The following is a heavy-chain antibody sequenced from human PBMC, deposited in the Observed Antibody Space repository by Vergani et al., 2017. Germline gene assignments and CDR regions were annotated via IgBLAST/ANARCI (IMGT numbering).Heavy chain of an antibody. CDR2: IHPADSDT. D-gene: IGHD3-22*01. V-gene: IGHV5-51*01. Sequence: EVQLVQSGAEVKKPGESLKISCQISRYSFTNYWIGWVRHMPGKGLEWMGIIHPADSDTRYSPSFQGQVTISVDKSISTAYLQRSSLRASDSAMYYCARLYGRDSSGSKYFDYWGQGTLVTVSA. CDR1: RYSFTNYW. J-gene: IGHJ4*02. CDR3: ARLYGRDSSGSKYFDY.